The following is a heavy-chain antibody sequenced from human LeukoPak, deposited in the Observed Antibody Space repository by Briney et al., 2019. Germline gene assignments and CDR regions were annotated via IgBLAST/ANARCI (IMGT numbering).Heavy chain of an antibody. V-gene: IGHV3-30*04. J-gene: IGHJ3*02. CDR1: GFTFSSYA. D-gene: IGHD2-2*01. Sequence: GGSLRLSCAASGFTFSSYAMHWVRQAPGKGLEWVAFISYDGSNKYYPDSVKGRFTISRDNSKNTLYVQMNSLRAEDTAVYYCARGRFGPAADDAFDIWGQGTMVTVSS. CDR2: ISYDGSNK. CDR3: ARGRFGPAADDAFDI.